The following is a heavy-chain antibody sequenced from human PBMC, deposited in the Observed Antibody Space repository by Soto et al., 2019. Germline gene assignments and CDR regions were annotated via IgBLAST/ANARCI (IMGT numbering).Heavy chain of an antibody. CDR2: INPNSGNI. CDR3: ARGRASGSYYLLDY. J-gene: IGHJ4*02. V-gene: IGHV1-8*01. CDR1: GDTFTTYD. Sequence: GASVKVSCKASGDTFTTYDINWVRQATGHGLEWMEWINPNSGNIGYAQRFQGRVTMTRDTAIRTAYMEVSSLRSDDTAVYYCARGRASGSYYLLDYWGQGTLVTVSS. D-gene: IGHD3-10*01.